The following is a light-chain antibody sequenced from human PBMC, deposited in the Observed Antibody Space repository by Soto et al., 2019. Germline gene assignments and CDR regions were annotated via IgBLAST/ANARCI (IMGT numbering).Light chain of an antibody. CDR2: SAS. V-gene: IGKV1-12*01. CDR1: QDVSSS. J-gene: IGKJ4*01. CDR3: HPANSFPLT. Sequence: DIQVTQAPSSVSASVGDRVTITCRTSQDVSSSLAWYQQKPGKAPELLIYSASTLQTGVPSRFSGSGSGTDFTLTISSLQPEDFATYYCHPANSFPLTFGDGTKVEIK.